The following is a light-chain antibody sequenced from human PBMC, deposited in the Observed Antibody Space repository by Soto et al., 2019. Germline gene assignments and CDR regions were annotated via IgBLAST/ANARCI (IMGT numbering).Light chain of an antibody. Sequence: EIVMTQSPAILSLSPGETATLSCRASQSVTTKLAWYQQRPGQTPRLLIYNASTRATAVPARFSGGGSVTEFSLTISNLQSDDFGVYYCHQYNTWPPRFTFGPGTKVDIK. CDR2: NAS. CDR1: QSVTTK. CDR3: HQYNTWPPRFT. V-gene: IGKV3-15*01. J-gene: IGKJ3*01.